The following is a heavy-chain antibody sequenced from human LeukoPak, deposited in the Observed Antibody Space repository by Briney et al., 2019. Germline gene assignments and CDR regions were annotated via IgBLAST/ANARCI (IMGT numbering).Heavy chain of an antibody. CDR2: ISGSGGST. J-gene: IGHJ4*02. CDR1: GFTFSSYA. Sequence: GGSLRLSCAASGFTFSSYAMSWVRQAPGKGLEWVSAISGSGGSTYYADSVKGRFTISRDDSKNTLYLQMNSLRAEDTAVYYCAKDFQLWFGELMGGYYFDYWGQGTLVTVSS. V-gene: IGHV3-23*01. D-gene: IGHD3-10*01. CDR3: AKDFQLWFGELMGGYYFDY.